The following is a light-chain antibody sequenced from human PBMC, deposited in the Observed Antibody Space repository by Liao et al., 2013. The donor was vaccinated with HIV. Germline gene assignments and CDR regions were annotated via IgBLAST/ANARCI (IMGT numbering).Light chain of an antibody. J-gene: IGLJ3*02. CDR3: QVWDNTINHGV. V-gene: IGLV3-21*01. CDR2: NDS. CDR1: NIGRKS. Sequence: SYELTQPPSVSVAPGKTARITCGGNNIGRKSVHWYQQKPGQAPVLVIYNDSDRPSGIPERFSGSNSGNTATLTISRVEAGDEADYYCQVWDNTINHGVFGGGTKLTVL.